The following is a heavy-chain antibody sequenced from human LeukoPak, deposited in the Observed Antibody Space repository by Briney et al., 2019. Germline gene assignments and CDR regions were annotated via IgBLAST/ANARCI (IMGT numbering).Heavy chain of an antibody. CDR3: GLVASGNWWFDP. J-gene: IGHJ5*02. D-gene: IGHD2-8*02. CDR1: GYTFPVYH. Sequence: ASVKVSCKTSGYTFPVYHIHWVRQAPGQGLEWMGWINPNSGVTNYAQNLQGRVTLTGDTSITTSHMELTGLTSVDTAVYYCGLVASGNWWFDPWGQGTLVTVSS. V-gene: IGHV1-2*02. CDR2: INPNSGVT.